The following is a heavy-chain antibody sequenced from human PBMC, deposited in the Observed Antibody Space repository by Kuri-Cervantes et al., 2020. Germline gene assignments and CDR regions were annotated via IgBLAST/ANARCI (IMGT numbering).Heavy chain of an antibody. CDR2: IKQDGSEK. Sequence: GGSLRLSCAASGFTFDDYTMHWVRQAPGKGLEWVANIKQDGSEKYYVDSVKGRFTISRDNAKNSLYLQMNSLRAEDTAVYYCARDRPDDSSGYYLGYGMDVWGQGTTVTVSS. CDR1: GFTFDDYT. J-gene: IGHJ6*02. CDR3: ARDRPDDSSGYYLGYGMDV. D-gene: IGHD3-22*01. V-gene: IGHV3-7*01.